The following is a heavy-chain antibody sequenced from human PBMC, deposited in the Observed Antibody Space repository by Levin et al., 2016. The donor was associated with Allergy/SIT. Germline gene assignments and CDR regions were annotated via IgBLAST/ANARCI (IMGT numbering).Heavy chain of an antibody. D-gene: IGHD3-3*01. Sequence: WIRQPPGKGLEWIGYIYYSGSTYYNPSLKSRVTISVDTSKNQFSLNLSSVTAADTAVYYCARDRYDFWSGYNYGMDVWGQGTTVTVSS. CDR2: IYYSGST. J-gene: IGHJ6*02. V-gene: IGHV4-31*02. CDR3: ARDRYDFWSGYNYGMDV.